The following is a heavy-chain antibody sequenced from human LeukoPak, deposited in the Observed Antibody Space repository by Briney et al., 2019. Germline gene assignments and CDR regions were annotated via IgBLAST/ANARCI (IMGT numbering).Heavy chain of an antibody. CDR2: ITGGGDTI. CDR3: ARERTTIVSGTTIGAF. Sequence: PGGSLRLSCAASGFTFSSYSMNWVRQAPGKGLEWISYITGGGDTIYYADSVKGRFSISRDNAKNSLFLQMNSLTADDTAVYYCARERTTIVSGTTIGAFWGQGTLVSVSS. J-gene: IGHJ4*02. V-gene: IGHV3-48*04. CDR1: GFTFSSYS. D-gene: IGHD4-11*01.